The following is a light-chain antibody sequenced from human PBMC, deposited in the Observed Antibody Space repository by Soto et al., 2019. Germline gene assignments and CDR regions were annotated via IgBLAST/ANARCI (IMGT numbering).Light chain of an antibody. Sequence: QSALTQPASVSGSPGRSITISCTGTSSDVGDYNYVSWYQQHPDKAPKLIIYEVSNRPSGVSNRFSGSKSGNTASLTISGLQAEDEADYYCSSYTSSSILVIFGGGTKLTVL. CDR2: EVS. CDR3: SSYTSSSILVI. CDR1: SSDVGDYNY. J-gene: IGLJ2*01. V-gene: IGLV2-14*01.